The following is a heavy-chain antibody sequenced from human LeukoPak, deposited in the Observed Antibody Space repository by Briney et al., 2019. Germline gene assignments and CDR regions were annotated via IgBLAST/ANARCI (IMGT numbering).Heavy chain of an antibody. CDR3: ARDVLLWFGESPDYFDY. CDR2: INAGNGNT. V-gene: IGHV1-3*01. D-gene: IGHD3-10*01. Sequence: ASVKVSCKASGYTFTSYAMHWVRQAPGQRLEWMGWINAGNGNTKYSQKFQGRVTITRDTSASTAYMELSSLRSEDTAVYYCARDVLLWFGESPDYFDYWGQGTLVTVSS. CDR1: GYTFTSYA. J-gene: IGHJ4*02.